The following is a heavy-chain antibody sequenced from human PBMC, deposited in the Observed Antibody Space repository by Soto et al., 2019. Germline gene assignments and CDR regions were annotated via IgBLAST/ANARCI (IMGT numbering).Heavy chain of an antibody. V-gene: IGHV3-33*01. CDR3: ARDNARPGIAAAGGYYYYGMDV. D-gene: IGHD6-13*01. CDR1: GFTFSSYG. J-gene: IGHJ6*02. CDR2: IWYDGSNK. Sequence: GGSLRLSCAASGFTFSSYGMHWVRQAPGKGLEWVAVIWYDGSNKYYADSVKGRFTISRDNSKNTLYLQMNSLRAEDTAVYYCARDNARPGIAAAGGYYYYGMDVWGQGTTVTVS.